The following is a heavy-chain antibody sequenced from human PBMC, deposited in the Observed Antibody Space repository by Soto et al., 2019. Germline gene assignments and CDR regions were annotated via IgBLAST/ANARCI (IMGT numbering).Heavy chain of an antibody. CDR1: GGTFSRYA. V-gene: IGHV1-69*01. CDR2: IIPGLGTI. Sequence: QVQLVQSGAEVKKPGSSVKVSCKASGGTFSRYAVSWLRQAPGQGLEWRGGIIPGLGTINYAQKFQGRVTITADESTSTAYMELSSLRSEDTAVYYCARDGLIRGAMIGNFDYWGQGTLVTVSS. CDR3: ARDGLIRGAMIGNFDY. J-gene: IGHJ4*02. D-gene: IGHD3-10*01.